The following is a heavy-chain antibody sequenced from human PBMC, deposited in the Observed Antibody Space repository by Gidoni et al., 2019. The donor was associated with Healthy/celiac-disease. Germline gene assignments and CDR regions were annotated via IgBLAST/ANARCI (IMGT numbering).Heavy chain of an antibody. J-gene: IGHJ4*02. CDR3: ARDLRIHSSSSHLGY. CDR1: GYTFTSYG. Sequence: QVPLVQSGAEVKKPGASVKVSCKASGYTFTSYGISWVRQDPGQGLEWMGWISAYNGNTNYAQKLQGRVTMTTDTSTSTAYMELRSLRSDDTAVYYCARDLRIHSSSSHLGYWGQGTLVTVSS. D-gene: IGHD6-13*01. V-gene: IGHV1-18*01. CDR2: ISAYNGNT.